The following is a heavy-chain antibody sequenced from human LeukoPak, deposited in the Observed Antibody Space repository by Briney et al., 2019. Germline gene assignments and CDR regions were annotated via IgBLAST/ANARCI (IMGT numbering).Heavy chain of an antibody. V-gene: IGHV4-59*01. D-gene: IGHD4-17*01. CDR2: IYYSGCT. CDR1: GGSLSRYY. Sequence: PSETLSLTCPVSGGSLSRYYWSWVRQPPGTGLEWIGYIYYSGCTNYNPSLKSRVTISVDTSKSQFSLKLSSVTAADTAVYYCARGWNYGDYYFDYWGQGTLVTVSS. J-gene: IGHJ4*02. CDR3: ARGWNYGDYYFDY.